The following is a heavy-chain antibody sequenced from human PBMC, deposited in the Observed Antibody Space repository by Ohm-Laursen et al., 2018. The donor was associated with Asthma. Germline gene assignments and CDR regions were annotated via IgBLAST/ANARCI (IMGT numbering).Heavy chain of an antibody. Sequence: RSLRLSCAASGFTFSSYGMHWVRQAPGKGLEWVAVISYDGSNKDYADSVKGRFTISRDNSKNTLYLQMNGLRAEDTAVYYCAKDLESYIAVAHKGFDYWGQGTLVTVSS. V-gene: IGHV3-30*18. J-gene: IGHJ4*02. D-gene: IGHD6-19*01. CDR3: AKDLESYIAVAHKGFDY. CDR1: GFTFSSYG. CDR2: ISYDGSNK.